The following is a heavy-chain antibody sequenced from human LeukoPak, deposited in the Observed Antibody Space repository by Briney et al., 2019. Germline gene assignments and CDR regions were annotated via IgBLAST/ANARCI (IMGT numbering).Heavy chain of an antibody. V-gene: IGHV6-1*01. D-gene: IGHD2-15*01. CDR3: ARARDIVVVVAAKAGMDV. CDR2: TYYRSKWYN. CDR1: GDSVSSNSAA. Sequence: SQTLSLTCAISGDSVSSNSAAWNWIRQSPSRGLEWLRRTYYRSKWYNEYVVSVKSRITINPDTSKNQFSLQLNSVTPEDTAVYYCARARDIVVVVAAKAGMDVWGKGTTVTVSS. J-gene: IGHJ6*04.